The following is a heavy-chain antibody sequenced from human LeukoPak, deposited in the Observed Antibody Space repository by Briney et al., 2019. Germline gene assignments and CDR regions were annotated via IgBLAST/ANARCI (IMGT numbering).Heavy chain of an antibody. CDR1: GFTFSTYW. D-gene: IGHD2-15*01. CDR2: IRQDGGEE. CDR3: ARDGGSRISDC. V-gene: IGHV3-7*01. Sequence: PGGSLRLSCAASGFTFSTYWMSWVRQAPGKGLEWVANIRQDGGEEYYVDSVKGRFTISRDNAKNSLFLQMNSLRAEDTAVYYCARDGGSRISDCWGQGTLVTVSS. J-gene: IGHJ4*02.